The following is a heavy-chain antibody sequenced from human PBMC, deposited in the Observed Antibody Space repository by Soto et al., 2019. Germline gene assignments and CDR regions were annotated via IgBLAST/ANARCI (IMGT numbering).Heavy chain of an antibody. J-gene: IGHJ4*02. D-gene: IGHD3-22*01. CDR2: INAGNGNT. CDR1: GYTFTSYG. V-gene: IGHV1-3*01. CDR3: ARPKDYDDCLDL. Sequence: ASVKVSCKASGYTFTSYGISWVRQAPGQRFEWMGWINAGNGNTKYSQKFQGRVTFTRDTSANTAYMELSSLISEDTAVYYCARPKDYDDCLDLWGQGTLVTVSS.